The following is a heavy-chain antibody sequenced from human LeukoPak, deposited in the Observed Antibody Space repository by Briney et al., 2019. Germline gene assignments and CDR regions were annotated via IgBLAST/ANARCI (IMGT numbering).Heavy chain of an antibody. J-gene: IGHJ6*02. D-gene: IGHD3-10*01. V-gene: IGHV4-39*07. CDR3: ARGGYYGSAQTEDYYYGMDV. CDR2: IYYSGST. CDR1: DGSITSSSYY. Sequence: PSETLSLTCTVSDGSITSSSYYWGWIRQPPGKGLEWIGSIYYSGSTYYSPSLKSRVTLSVATSKNQFSLKLSSVTAADTAVYYCARGGYYGSAQTEDYYYGMDVWGQGTTVTVSS.